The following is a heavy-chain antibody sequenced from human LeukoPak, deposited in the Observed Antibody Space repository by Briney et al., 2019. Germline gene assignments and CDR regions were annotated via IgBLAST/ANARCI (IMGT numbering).Heavy chain of an antibody. CDR3: ARGSSTSLEGNWFDP. CDR2: IIPIFGTA. CDR1: GYTFTGYY. V-gene: IGHV1-69*05. Sequence: SVKVSCKASGYTFTGYYMHWVRQAPGQGLEWMGWIIPIFGTANYAQKFQGRVTITTDESTSTAYMELSSLRSEDTAVYYCARGSSTSLEGNWFDPWGQGTLVTVSS. J-gene: IGHJ5*02. D-gene: IGHD2-2*01.